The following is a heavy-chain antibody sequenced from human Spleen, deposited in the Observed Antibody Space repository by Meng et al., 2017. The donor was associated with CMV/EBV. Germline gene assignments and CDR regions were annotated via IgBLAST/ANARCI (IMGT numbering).Heavy chain of an antibody. D-gene: IGHD3-22*01. CDR3: ARVRYDGSGYYTSTYFDY. J-gene: IGHJ4*02. CDR2: IYYSGST. Sequence: GSLRLSCAASGFTVSSNYMSWVRQAPGKGLEWIGYIYYSGSTNYNPSLKSRVTMSVDTSKNKFSLKLNSVTAADTAVYYCARVRYDGSGYYTSTYFDYWGQGTLVTVSS. V-gene: IGHV4-59*02. CDR1: GFTVSSNY.